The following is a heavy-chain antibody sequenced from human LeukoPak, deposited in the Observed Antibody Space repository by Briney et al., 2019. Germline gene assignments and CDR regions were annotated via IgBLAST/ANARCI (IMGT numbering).Heavy chain of an antibody. Sequence: GGSLRLFCAASGFTFGTYSMNWVRQAPGKGLEWVSYISTSSSSIYYADSVKGRFTISRDNSKNTLYLQMNSLRAEDAAVYYCARDIVVVPAAMLAHYYYYYGMDVWGQGTTVTVSS. D-gene: IGHD2-2*01. CDR2: ISTSSSSI. V-gene: IGHV3-48*01. CDR3: ARDIVVVPAAMLAHYYYYYGMDV. CDR1: GFTFGTYS. J-gene: IGHJ6*02.